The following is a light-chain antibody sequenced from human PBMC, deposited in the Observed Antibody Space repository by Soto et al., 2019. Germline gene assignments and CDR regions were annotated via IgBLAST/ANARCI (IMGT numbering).Light chain of an antibody. CDR3: QQRNVWPPVT. V-gene: IGKV3-11*01. J-gene: IGKJ5*01. CDR2: GAF. Sequence: IVLTQSPATLSLSPGERATLSCRASPSVTNYLAWYQQRPGQAPRLLIYGAFNRATGIPARFSGSGSGTDFTLTISSLEPEDSAVYYRQQRNVWPPVTFGQGTRLEIK. CDR1: PSVTNY.